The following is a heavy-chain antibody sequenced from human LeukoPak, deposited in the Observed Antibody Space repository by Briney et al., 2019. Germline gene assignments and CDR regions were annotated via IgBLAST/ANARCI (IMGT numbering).Heavy chain of an antibody. V-gene: IGHV3-48*04. CDR3: AKDSYEYCSGGSCYRSYFDY. CDR2: ISSTSSTI. J-gene: IGHJ4*02. CDR1: GFTFSSYS. D-gene: IGHD2-15*01. Sequence: GGSLRLSCAASGFTFSSYSMNWVRQAPGKGLEWVSYISSTSSTIYYADSVKGRFTISRDNAKNSLYLQMNSLRAEDTAVYYCAKDSYEYCSGGSCYRSYFDYWGQGTLVTVSS.